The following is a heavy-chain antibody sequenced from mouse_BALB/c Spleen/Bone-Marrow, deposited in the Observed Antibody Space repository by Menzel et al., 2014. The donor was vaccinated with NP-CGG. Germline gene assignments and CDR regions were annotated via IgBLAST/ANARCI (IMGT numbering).Heavy chain of an antibody. Sequence: EVKVVEPGGGLVKPEGSLKLSCAASGFTFSSYAMSWVRQSPEKRLEWVAEISSGGSYTYYPDTVTGRFTISRDNAKNTLYLEMSSLRSEDTAMYYCGRSPQRDYAMDYWGQGTSVTVSS. D-gene: IGHD3-2*02. J-gene: IGHJ4*01. V-gene: IGHV5-9-4*01. CDR1: GFTFSSYA. CDR2: ISSGGSYT. CDR3: GRSPQRDYAMDY.